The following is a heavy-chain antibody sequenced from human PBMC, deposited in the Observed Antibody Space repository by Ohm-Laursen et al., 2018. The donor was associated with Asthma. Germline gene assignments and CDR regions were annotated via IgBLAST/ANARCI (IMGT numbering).Heavy chain of an antibody. Sequence: SDTLSLTCNVSGGSINNFYWHWIRQPPGQGLEWIGYIHDSGNTQYNPSLKSRVTISLDTSKRQFSLSLNSASAADTAVYYCARGVVSRTTPNWFDPWGQGTLVTVSS. D-gene: IGHD2/OR15-2a*01. V-gene: IGHV4-59*07. CDR1: GGSINNFY. CDR2: IHDSGNT. CDR3: ARGVVSRTTPNWFDP. J-gene: IGHJ5*02.